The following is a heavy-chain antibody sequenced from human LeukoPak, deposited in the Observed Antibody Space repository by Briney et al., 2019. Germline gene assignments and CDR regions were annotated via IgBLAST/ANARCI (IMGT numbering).Heavy chain of an antibody. CDR3: ARELELRGFDY. D-gene: IGHD1-7*01. CDR1: GFTFSSYS. CDR2: ISSSSSYI. J-gene: IGHJ4*02. V-gene: IGHV3-21*01. Sequence: GGSLILSCAASGFTFSSYSMNWVRQAPGKGLEWVSSISSSSSYIYYADSVKGRFTISRDNAKNSLYLQMNSLRAEDTAVYYYARELELRGFDYWGQGTLVTVSS.